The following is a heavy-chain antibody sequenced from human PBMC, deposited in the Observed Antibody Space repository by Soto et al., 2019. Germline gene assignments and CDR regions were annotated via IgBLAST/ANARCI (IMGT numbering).Heavy chain of an antibody. Sequence: GGSLRLSCAASGFTFSNAWMSWVRQAPGKGLEWVGRIKSKTDGGTTDYAAPVKGRFTISRDDSKNTLYLQMNSLKTEDTAVYYCTTENTYYDFWSGYYLATMDVWGQGTTVTVSS. CDR1: GFTFSNAW. J-gene: IGHJ6*02. CDR2: IKSKTDGGTT. D-gene: IGHD3-3*01. V-gene: IGHV3-15*01. CDR3: TTENTYYDFWSGYYLATMDV.